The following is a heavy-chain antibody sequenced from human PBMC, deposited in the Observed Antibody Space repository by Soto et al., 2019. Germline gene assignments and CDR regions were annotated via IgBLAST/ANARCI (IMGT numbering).Heavy chain of an antibody. CDR1: GYTFTGYY. J-gene: IGHJ4*02. D-gene: IGHD2-2*01. CDR2: INPNSGST. CDR3: ASEGYCSSTSCYVDY. Sequence: GASVKVSCKASGYTFTGYYMHWVRQAPGQGLEWMGWINPNSGSTNYAQKFQGRVTMTRDTSISTAYMELSRLRSDDTAVYYCASEGYCSSTSCYVDYWGQGTLVTVSS. V-gene: IGHV1-2*02.